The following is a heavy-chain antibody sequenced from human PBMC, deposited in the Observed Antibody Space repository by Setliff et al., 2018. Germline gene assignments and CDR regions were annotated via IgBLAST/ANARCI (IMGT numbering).Heavy chain of an antibody. V-gene: IGHV4-34*01. CDR1: GGSFSGYY. D-gene: IGHD4-17*01. CDR2: INHSGST. CDR3: ARGPHDYGDYGGWFDP. Sequence: KSSETLSLTCAVYGGSFSGYYWSWIRQPPGKGLEWIGEINHSGSTNYNPSLKSRVTISVDTSKNQFSLKLSSVTAADTAVYYCARGPHDYGDYGGWFDPWGQGTLVTVSS. J-gene: IGHJ5*02.